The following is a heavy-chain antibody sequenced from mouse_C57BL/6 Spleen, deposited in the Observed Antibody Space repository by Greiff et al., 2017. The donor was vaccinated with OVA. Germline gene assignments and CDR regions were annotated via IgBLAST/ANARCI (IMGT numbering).Heavy chain of an antibody. V-gene: IGHV5-16*01. CDR1: GFTFSDYY. J-gene: IGHJ3*01. CDR2: INYDGSST. Sequence: DVKLVESEGGLVQPGRSMKLSCTASGFTFSDYYMAWVRQVPEKGLEWVANINYDGSSTYYLDSLKSRFIISRDNAKNILYLQMSSLKSEDTATYYCARVSTSGSSYDWFAYWGQGTLVTVSA. CDR3: ARVSTSGSSYDWFAY. D-gene: IGHD1-1*01.